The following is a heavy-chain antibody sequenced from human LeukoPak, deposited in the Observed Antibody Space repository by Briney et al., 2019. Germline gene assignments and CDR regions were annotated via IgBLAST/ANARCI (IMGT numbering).Heavy chain of an antibody. V-gene: IGHV1-69*13. J-gene: IGHJ6*02. CDR1: GGTFSSYA. Sequence: ASVNVSCKASGGTFSSYAISWVRQAPGQGLEWMGGIIPIFGTANYAQKFQGRVTITADESTSTAYMELSSLRSEDTAVYYCARAHCSGGSCYYYYGMDVWGQGTTVTVSS. CDR3: ARAHCSGGSCYYYYGMDV. CDR2: IIPIFGTA. D-gene: IGHD2-15*01.